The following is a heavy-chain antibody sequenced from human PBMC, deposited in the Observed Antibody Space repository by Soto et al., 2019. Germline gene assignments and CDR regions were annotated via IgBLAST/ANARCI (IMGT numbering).Heavy chain of an antibody. CDR3: ARAPRDSSGYYEGSAFDI. CDR2: IIPIFGTA. CDR1: GGTFSSYA. D-gene: IGHD3-22*01. V-gene: IGHV1-69*06. J-gene: IGHJ3*02. Sequence: QVQLVQSRAEVKKPGSSVKVSCKATGGTFSSYAISWVRQAPGQGREWMGGIIPIFGTANYAQKFQGRVTITADKSTSTAYRELSSVRSEDTAVYYCARAPRDSSGYYEGSAFDIWGQGTMVTVS.